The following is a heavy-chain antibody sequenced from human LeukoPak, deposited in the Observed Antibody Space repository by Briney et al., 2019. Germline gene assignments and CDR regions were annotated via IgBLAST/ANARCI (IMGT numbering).Heavy chain of an antibody. CDR2: ISYTGST. CDR1: GGSISSYY. D-gene: IGHD3-10*01. Sequence: PSETLSLTCTVSGGSISSYYWSWIRQPPGKGLEWIGYISYTGSTNYNPSLKSRVTISVDTSKNQFSLKLSSVTAADTAVYYCARQPTSYGSGRGWFDPWGQGTLVTVSS. CDR3: ARQPTSYGSGRGWFDP. J-gene: IGHJ5*02. V-gene: IGHV4-59*08.